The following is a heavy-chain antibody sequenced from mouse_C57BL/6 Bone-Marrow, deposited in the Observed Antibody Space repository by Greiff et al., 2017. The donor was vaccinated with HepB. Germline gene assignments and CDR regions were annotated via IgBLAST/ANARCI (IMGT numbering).Heavy chain of an antibody. V-gene: IGHV5-12*01. CDR2: ISNGGGST. CDR3: ARRYYSNYGWYFDY. CDR1: GFTFSDYY. J-gene: IGHJ2*01. Sequence: EVQRVESGGGLVQPGGSLKLSCAASGFTFSDYYMYWVRQTPEKRLEWVAYISNGGGSTYYPDTVKGRFTISRDNAKNTLYLQMSRLKSEDTAMYYCARRYYSNYGWYFDYWGQGTTLTVSS. D-gene: IGHD2-5*01.